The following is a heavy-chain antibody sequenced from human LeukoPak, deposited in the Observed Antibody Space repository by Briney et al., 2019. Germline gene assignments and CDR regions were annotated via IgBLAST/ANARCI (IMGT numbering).Heavy chain of an antibody. V-gene: IGHV3-13*01. J-gene: IGHJ5*02. CDR2: ISIVGDT. CDR3: VRGTYCNTTNCYGGWFDP. Sequence: PGGSLRLSCGTSGFTFRNYDMHWVRQATGKGLEWVSTISIVGDTYYPDSVKGRFTISRDNAKKSLYLQMNSLRAGDTAVYYCVRGTYCNTTNCYGGWFDPWGQGTLVTVSS. CDR1: GFTFRNYD. D-gene: IGHD2-2*01.